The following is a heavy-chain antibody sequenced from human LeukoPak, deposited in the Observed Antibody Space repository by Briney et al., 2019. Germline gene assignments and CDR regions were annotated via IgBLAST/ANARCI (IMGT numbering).Heavy chain of an antibody. Sequence: SETLSLTCAVSGGSISSGGYSWSWIWQPPGKGLEWIGYIYHSGSTYYNPSLKSRVTISVDRSKNQFSLKLSSVTAADTAVYYCARAAVAGKPYNWFDPWGQGTLVTVSS. CDR2: IYHSGST. V-gene: IGHV4-30-2*01. CDR1: GGSISSGGYS. CDR3: ARAAVAGKPYNWFDP. D-gene: IGHD6-19*01. J-gene: IGHJ5*02.